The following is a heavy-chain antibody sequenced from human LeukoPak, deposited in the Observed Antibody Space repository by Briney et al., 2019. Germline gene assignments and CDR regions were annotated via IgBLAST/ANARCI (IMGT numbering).Heavy chain of an antibody. D-gene: IGHD2-21*02. V-gene: IGHV3-23*01. Sequence: PGGSLRLSCAASGFTFSSYAMSWVRQAPGKGLEWVSAISGSGGSTYYADSVKGRFTISRDNSENTLYLQMNSLRAEDTAVYYCAKGTIVVVTAIPDYWGQGTLVTVSS. CDR1: GFTFSSYA. CDR2: ISGSGGST. CDR3: AKGTIVVVTAIPDY. J-gene: IGHJ4*02.